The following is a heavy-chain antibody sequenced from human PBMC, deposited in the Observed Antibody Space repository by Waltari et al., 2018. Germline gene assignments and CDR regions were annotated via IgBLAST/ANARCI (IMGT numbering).Heavy chain of an antibody. J-gene: IGHJ4*02. D-gene: IGHD3-10*02. Sequence: EMQLVESEGGLVQPGGSLTLSCTASGFDVNRNYMSWVRQAPGKGPEWVSVLYSDGRTFYADSVKGRFTISRHDSKNTLYLQLNSLTPDDTAVYYCASVRRGWDSPFDYWGQGTLVTVSS. CDR2: LYSDGRT. V-gene: IGHV3-53*04. CDR1: GFDVNRNY. CDR3: ASVRRGWDSPFDY.